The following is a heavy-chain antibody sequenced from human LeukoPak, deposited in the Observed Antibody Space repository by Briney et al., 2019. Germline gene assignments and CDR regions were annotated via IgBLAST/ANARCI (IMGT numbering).Heavy chain of an antibody. J-gene: IGHJ4*02. CDR1: GGSISSSSNY. CDR2: INHSGST. V-gene: IGHV4-39*07. Sequence: SETLSLTCTVSGGSISSSSNYWSWIRQPPGKGLEWIGGINHSGSTNYNPSLKSRVTISVDTSKNQFSLKLSSVTAADTAVYYCARGHYYDSRSFDYWGQGTLVTVSS. CDR3: ARGHYYDSRSFDY. D-gene: IGHD3-22*01.